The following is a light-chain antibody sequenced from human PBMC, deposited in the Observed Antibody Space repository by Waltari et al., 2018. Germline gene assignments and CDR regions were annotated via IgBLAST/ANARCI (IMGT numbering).Light chain of an antibody. J-gene: IGLJ2*01. CDR3: QSTDTSDSVV. CDR1: ALPHRC. CDR2: KDS. Sequence: SYELTQPPSVSVSPGQTARTTCSGAALPHRCAPWYQHKQGQAPVMVKYKDSEKPSGIPELFSGSSSGTTVTLTITGVQAEDEADYHCQSTDTSDSVVFGGGTKLTVL. V-gene: IGLV3-25*03.